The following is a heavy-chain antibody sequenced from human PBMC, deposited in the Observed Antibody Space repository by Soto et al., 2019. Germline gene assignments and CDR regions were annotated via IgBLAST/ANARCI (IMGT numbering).Heavy chain of an antibody. CDR2: IFANGHT. D-gene: IGHD6-13*01. CDR3: VASLAASGLNWLDP. V-gene: IGHV4-4*07. J-gene: IGHJ5*02. CDR1: GGSISEKY. Sequence: PSETLSLTCIVSGGSISEKYWNWVRQPPGKGLEWIGLIFANGHTDYNPSLKSRVTMSVDASKNQFSLMLTSMTAADTAVYYCVASLAASGLNWLDPWGRGTLVTSPQ.